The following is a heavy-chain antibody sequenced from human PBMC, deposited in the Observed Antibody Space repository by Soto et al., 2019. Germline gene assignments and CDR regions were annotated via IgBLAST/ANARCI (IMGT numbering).Heavy chain of an antibody. CDR2: IYSGGST. CDR1: GLIVSSNY. V-gene: IGHV3-66*01. D-gene: IGHD1-26*01. J-gene: IGHJ4*02. Sequence: EVQLVESGGGLVQPEGSLRLSCAASGLIVSSNYMNWVRQAPGKGLEWVSVIYSGGSTYYADSVKGRFTISRDNSKNTLYLQMNSLRAEDTAVYYCANLVGATYFDYWGQGTLVTVSS. CDR3: ANLVGATYFDY.